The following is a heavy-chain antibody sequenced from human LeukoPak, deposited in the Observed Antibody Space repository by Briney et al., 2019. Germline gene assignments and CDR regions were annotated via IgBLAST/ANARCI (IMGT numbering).Heavy chain of an antibody. V-gene: IGHV3-30*02. D-gene: IGHD3-22*01. Sequence: GGCLRLSGAALGFTYRSYGMHGVREAPGKGVEGVAFLRYDGSNKYYAHSVKGRFTISRDNAKNSLYLQMNSLRAKDTAVYYCAELAITTIAGVSSKGTSATTQSVNASDPTPFDV. CDR2: LRYDGSNK. CDR1: GFTYRSYG. J-gene: IGHJ3*01. CDR3: AELAITTIAGVSSKGTSATTQSVNASDPTPFDV.